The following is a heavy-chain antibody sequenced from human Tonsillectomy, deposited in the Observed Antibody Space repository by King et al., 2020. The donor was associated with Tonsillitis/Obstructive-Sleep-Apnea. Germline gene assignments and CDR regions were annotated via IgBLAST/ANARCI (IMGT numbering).Heavy chain of an antibody. CDR3: ARGYSSSQPYYYYPDV. CDR2: VDSGGST. J-gene: IGHJ6*03. V-gene: IGHV3-53*01. Sequence: VQLVESGGGWIQPGGSRRLSGAASGFTVSSNYMSWVRQAPGKGLEWVSVVDSGGSTYYAHSVKGRFTISRDNSKNTLYLQMNSLRADDTAVYYCARGYSSSQPYYYYPDVWGKGTTVTVSS. D-gene: IGHD6-6*01. CDR1: GFTVSSNY.